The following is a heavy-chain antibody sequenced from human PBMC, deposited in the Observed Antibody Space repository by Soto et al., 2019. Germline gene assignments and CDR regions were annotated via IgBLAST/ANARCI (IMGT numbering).Heavy chain of an antibody. CDR2: ISSGGTYI. V-gene: IGHV3-21*02. CDR1: GFIFSSYS. D-gene: IGHD6-19*01. CDR3: ARVVAGDYFDY. J-gene: IGHJ4*02. Sequence: EVQLVESGGGLVKPGGSLRLSCAASGFIFSSYSMHWVRQAPGKGLEWVSSISSGGTYIYYADPVKGRFTISRDNAKNSLYLQMNSLRAADTAVYYCARVVAGDYFDYWGQGTLVTVSS.